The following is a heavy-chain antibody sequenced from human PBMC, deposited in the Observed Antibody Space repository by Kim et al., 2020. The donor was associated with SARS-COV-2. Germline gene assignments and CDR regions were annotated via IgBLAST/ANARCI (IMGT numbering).Heavy chain of an antibody. CDR2: IYYSGST. Sequence: SETLSLTCTVSGGSISSYYWSWIRQPPGKGLEWIGYIYYSGSTNYNPSLKSRVTISVDTSKNQFSLKLSSVTAADTAVYYCARVNAAAGYYYGMDVWGQGTTVTVSS. CDR1: GGSISSYY. D-gene: IGHD6-13*01. J-gene: IGHJ6*02. V-gene: IGHV4-59*01. CDR3: ARVNAAAGYYYGMDV.